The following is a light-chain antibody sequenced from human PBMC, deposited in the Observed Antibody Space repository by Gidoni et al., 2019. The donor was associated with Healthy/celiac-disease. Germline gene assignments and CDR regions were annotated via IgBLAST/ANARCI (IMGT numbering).Light chain of an antibody. CDR2: AAS. CDR1: QSMSSY. J-gene: IGKJ5*01. V-gene: IGKV1-39*01. CDR3: QQSYSTPRLT. Sequence: DIHMTQSPSSLSASVGDRVTIPCRASQSMSSYLNWYQQKPGKAPKLLIYAASSLQSGVPSRFSGSGSGTDFTLPISRLQPDDFATYYCQQSYSTPRLTFGQGTRLEIK.